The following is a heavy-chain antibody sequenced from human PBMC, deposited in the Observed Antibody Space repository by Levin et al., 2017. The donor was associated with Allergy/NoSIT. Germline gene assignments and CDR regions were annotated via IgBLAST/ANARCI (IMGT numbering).Heavy chain of an antibody. V-gene: IGHV4-4*02. CDR2: IYHSGST. Sequence: SETLSLTCAVSGGSISSSNWWSWVRQPPGKGLEWIGEIYHSGSTNYNPSLKSRVTISVDKSKNQFSLKLSSVTAADTAVYYCSQTYGDLGSFAFDIWGQGTMVTVSS. D-gene: IGHD4-17*01. CDR1: GGSISSSNW. J-gene: IGHJ3*02. CDR3: SQTYGDLGSFAFDI.